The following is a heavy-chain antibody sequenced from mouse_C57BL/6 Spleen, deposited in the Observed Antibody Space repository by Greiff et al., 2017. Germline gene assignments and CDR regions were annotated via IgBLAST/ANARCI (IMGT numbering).Heavy chain of an antibody. CDR2: INYDGSST. Sequence: EVQVVESEGGLVQPGSSMKLSCTASGFTFSDYYMAWVRQVPEKGLEWVANINYDGSSTYYLDSLKSRFIISRDNAKNILYLQMSSLKSEDTATYYCARAGYDVSMDYWGQGTSVTVSS. CDR3: ARAGYDVSMDY. V-gene: IGHV5-16*01. D-gene: IGHD2-2*01. J-gene: IGHJ4*01. CDR1: GFTFSDYY.